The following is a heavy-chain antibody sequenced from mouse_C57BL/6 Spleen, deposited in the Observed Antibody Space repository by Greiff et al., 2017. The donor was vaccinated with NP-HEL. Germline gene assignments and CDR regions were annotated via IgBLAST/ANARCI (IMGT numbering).Heavy chain of an antibody. V-gene: IGHV10-3*01. Sequence: EVQGVESGGGLVQPKGSLKLSCAASGFTFNTYAMHWVRPAPGKGLEWVARIRSKSSNYATYYADSVKDRFTISRDDSQSMLYLQMNNLKTEDTAMYYCVRDRAYYSNYVFAYWGQGTLVTVSA. CDR3: VRDRAYYSNYVFAY. D-gene: IGHD2-5*01. J-gene: IGHJ3*01. CDR2: IRSKSSNYAT. CDR1: GFTFNTYA.